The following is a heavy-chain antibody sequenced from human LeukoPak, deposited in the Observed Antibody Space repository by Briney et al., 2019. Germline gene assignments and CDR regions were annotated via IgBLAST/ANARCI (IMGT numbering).Heavy chain of an antibody. CDR2: ISSSSSYI. Sequence: GGSLRHSCAASGFTFSSYSMIWVRQAPGKGLEWVSSISSSSSYIYYADSVKGRFTISRDNAKNSLYLQMNSLRAEDTAVYYCARLDCSGGSCYNYYYYYGMDVWGQGTTVTVSS. CDR1: GFTFSSYS. CDR3: ARLDCSGGSCYNYYYYYGMDV. V-gene: IGHV3-21*01. D-gene: IGHD2-15*01. J-gene: IGHJ6*02.